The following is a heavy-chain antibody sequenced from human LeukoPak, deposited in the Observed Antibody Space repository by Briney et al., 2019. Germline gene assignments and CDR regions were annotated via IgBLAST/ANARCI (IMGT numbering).Heavy chain of an antibody. CDR3: ARSPRVGSSGWPTFDY. V-gene: IGHV3-53*01. D-gene: IGHD6-19*01. Sequence: GGSLRLSCAASGFTVSSNYMSWVRQAPGKGLEWVSVIYSGGSTYYADSVKGRFTISRDNSKNTLYLQMNSLRAEDTAVYYCARSPRVGSSGWPTFDYWGQGTLVTVSS. J-gene: IGHJ4*02. CDR2: IYSGGST. CDR1: GFTVSSNY.